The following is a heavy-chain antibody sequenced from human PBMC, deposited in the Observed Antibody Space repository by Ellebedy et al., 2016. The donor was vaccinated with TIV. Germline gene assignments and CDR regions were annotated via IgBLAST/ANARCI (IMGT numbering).Heavy chain of an antibody. D-gene: IGHD3-10*01. CDR2: INHSGST. CDR3: ASEYGSGSHVDY. CDR1: GGSFSGYY. V-gene: IGHV4-34*01. J-gene: IGHJ4*02. Sequence: MPSETLSLTCAVYGGSFSGYYWSWIRQPPGKGLEWIGEINHSGSTNYNPSLKSRVTISVDTSKNQFSLKLSSVTAADTAVYYCASEYGSGSHVDYWGQGTLVTVSS.